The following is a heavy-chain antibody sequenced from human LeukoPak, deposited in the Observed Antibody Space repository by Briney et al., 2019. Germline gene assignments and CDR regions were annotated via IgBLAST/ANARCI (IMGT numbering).Heavy chain of an antibody. CDR1: GFTFSSYA. Sequence: PGGSLRLSCAASGFTFSSYAMHWVRQAPGKGLEWVAIISYDGSITYYADSVRGRFTISRDNSKNTLYLQMNSLRAEDTAVYYCAGEGREWSNAICYFDDWGQGTLVTVSS. CDR2: ISYDGSIT. CDR3: AGEGREWSNAICYFDD. D-gene: IGHD3-16*01. J-gene: IGHJ4*03. V-gene: IGHV3-30*04.